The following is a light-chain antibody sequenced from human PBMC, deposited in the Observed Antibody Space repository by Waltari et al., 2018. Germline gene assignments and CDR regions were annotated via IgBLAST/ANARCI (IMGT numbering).Light chain of an antibody. CDR1: NIDIVAYNY. J-gene: IGLJ2*01. CDR3: SAYTTSTTEV. V-gene: IGLV2-14*03. Sequence: QSALTQPASVSGSPGQSITISCTGTNIDIVAYNYVSCYQQHPGKAPKVIIDDVSNRPAGISNRFSGSTSGNTPSLTISGLQAEDEADYYCSAYTTSTTEVFGGGTKLTVL. CDR2: DVS.